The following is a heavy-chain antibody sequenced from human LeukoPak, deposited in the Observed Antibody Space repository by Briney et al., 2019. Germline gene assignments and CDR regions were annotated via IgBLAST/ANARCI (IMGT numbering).Heavy chain of an antibody. CDR3: ARASGWSTFDY. CDR2: ISAYNGNT. D-gene: IGHD6-19*01. CDR1: GYTFTSYG. J-gene: IGHJ4*02. V-gene: IGHV1-18*04. Sequence: ASVKVSCKASGYTFTSYGISWVRQAPGQGLEWMGWISAYNGNTNYAQKLQGRVTMTTDTSTSTAYTELRSLRSDDTAVYCARASGWSTFDYWGQGTLVTVSS.